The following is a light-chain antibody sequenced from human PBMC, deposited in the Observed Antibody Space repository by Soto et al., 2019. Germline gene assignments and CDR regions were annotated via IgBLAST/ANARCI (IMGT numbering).Light chain of an antibody. CDR3: QQYNSYSWT. CDR1: QSSSVW. CDR2: DAS. V-gene: IGKV1-5*01. J-gene: IGKJ1*01. Sequence: GERVTITCRASQSSSVWMAWYQQKPGRAPKLLIYDASNLESGVPSRFSASGSGTEFTLAISSLQPDDFATYYCQQYNSYSWTFGQGTKVEIK.